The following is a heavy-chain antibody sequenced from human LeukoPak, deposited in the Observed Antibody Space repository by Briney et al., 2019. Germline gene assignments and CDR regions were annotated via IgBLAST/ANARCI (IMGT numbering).Heavy chain of an antibody. J-gene: IGHJ6*02. CDR2: IIPIFGTA. CDR3: ARGGGVVTPLYYYGMDV. Sequence: ASVTVSCKASGYTFTSYGISWVRQAPGQGLEWMGGIIPIFGTANYAQKFQGRVTITADESTSTAYMELSSLRSEDTAVYYCARGGGVVTPLYYYGMDVWGQGTTVTVSS. V-gene: IGHV1-69*13. D-gene: IGHD4-23*01. CDR1: GYTFTSYG.